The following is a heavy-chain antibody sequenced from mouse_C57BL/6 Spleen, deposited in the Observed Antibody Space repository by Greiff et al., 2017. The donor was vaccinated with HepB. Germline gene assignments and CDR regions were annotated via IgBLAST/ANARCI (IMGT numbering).Heavy chain of an antibody. D-gene: IGHD2-4*01. Sequence: VQLQQSGPELVKPGASVKISCKASGYAFSSSWMNWVKQRPGKGLEWIGRIYPGDGDTNYNGKFKGKATLTADKSSSTAYMQLSSLTSEDSAVYFCAKGDYDDLYFDYWGQGTTLTVSS. CDR2: IYPGDGDT. CDR3: AKGDYDDLYFDY. CDR1: GYAFSSSW. V-gene: IGHV1-82*01. J-gene: IGHJ2*01.